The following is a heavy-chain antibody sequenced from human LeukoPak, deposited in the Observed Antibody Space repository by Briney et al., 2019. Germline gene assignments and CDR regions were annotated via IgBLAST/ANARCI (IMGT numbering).Heavy chain of an antibody. CDR3: ARDAEFDAIVGASNWFDP. Sequence: GGSLRLSCAASGFTFSSYSMNWVRQAPGKGLEWVSSISSSSSYIYYADSVKGRFTIPRDNAKNSLYLQMNSLRAEDTAVYYCARDAEFDAIVGASNWFDPWGQGTLVTVSS. CDR2: ISSSSSYI. V-gene: IGHV3-21*01. CDR1: GFTFSSYS. D-gene: IGHD1-26*01. J-gene: IGHJ5*02.